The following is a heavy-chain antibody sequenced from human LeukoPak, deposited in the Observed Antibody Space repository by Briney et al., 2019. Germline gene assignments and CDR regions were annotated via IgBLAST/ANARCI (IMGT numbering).Heavy chain of an antibody. J-gene: IGHJ5*02. Sequence: SETLSLTCSVSGGSVSSGISYWSWIRQPPGEGLEWIAYISDSGGSDYNPSLRGRVTISVDTSKNQFSLRLSSVTAADTAVYYCARGREMATLKAFDPWGQGTLVTVPS. CDR1: GGSVSSGISY. V-gene: IGHV4-61*01. CDR2: ISDSGGS. CDR3: ARGREMATLKAFDP. D-gene: IGHD5-24*01.